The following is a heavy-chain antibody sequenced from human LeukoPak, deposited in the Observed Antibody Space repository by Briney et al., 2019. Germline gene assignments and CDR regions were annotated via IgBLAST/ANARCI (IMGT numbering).Heavy chain of an antibody. Sequence: GGSLRLSCAASGLTFSDYVMSWVRQAPGKGLERGSLISGTGGTTYYADSVKGRFTISRDNSKNTLYVQLNSLRAEDTAIYYCATDSRRFDFWGQGTLVTVSS. CDR3: ATDSRRFDF. CDR2: ISGTGGTT. V-gene: IGHV3-23*01. CDR1: GLTFSDYV. J-gene: IGHJ4*02.